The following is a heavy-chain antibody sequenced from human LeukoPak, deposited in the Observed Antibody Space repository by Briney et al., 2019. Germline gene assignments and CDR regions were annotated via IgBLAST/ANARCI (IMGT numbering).Heavy chain of an antibody. CDR3: AREWGPGSSWYFDF. Sequence: ASVKVSCKASGYTFTSYYMHWVRQAPGQGLEWMGAINSGDGGRTLPQKFQGRITLTRDTSTNTVYMELSSLRSEDTAIYYCAREWGPGSSWYFDFWGQRTVVTVSS. CDR2: INSGDGGR. D-gene: IGHD3-10*01. CDR1: GYTFTSYY. J-gene: IGHJ4*02. V-gene: IGHV1-46*01.